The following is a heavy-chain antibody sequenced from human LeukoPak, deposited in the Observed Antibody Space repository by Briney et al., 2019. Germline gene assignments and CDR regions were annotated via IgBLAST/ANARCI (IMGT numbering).Heavy chain of an antibody. CDR3: ATDTPWNDVRYDY. Sequence: ASVKVSYKASGGSFSSYSISWVRQAPGQGLEWMGGIGPIFGTADYAQKFQGRVTITADESTGTAYMELGSLRSEDTAVYYCATDTPWNDVRYDYWGQGTLVTVSS. D-gene: IGHD1-1*01. CDR2: IGPIFGTA. V-gene: IGHV1-69*13. J-gene: IGHJ4*02. CDR1: GGSFSSYS.